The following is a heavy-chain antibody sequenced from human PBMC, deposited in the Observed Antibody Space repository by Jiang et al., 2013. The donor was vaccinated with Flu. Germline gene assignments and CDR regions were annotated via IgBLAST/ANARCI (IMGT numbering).Heavy chain of an antibody. D-gene: IGHD3-22*01. CDR2: GST. J-gene: IGHJ5*02. CDR3: ARTYYYDSSGYLFDP. V-gene: IGHV1-46*01. Sequence: GSTSYAQKFQGRVTMTRDTSTSTVYMELSSLRSEDTAVYYCARTYYYDSSGYLFDPWGQGTLVTVSS.